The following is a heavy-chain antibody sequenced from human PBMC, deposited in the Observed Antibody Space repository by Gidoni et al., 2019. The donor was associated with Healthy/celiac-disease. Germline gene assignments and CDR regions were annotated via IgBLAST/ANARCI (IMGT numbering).Heavy chain of an antibody. J-gene: IGHJ4*02. CDR2: ISYDGSNK. CDR3: ARGGYYDSSGYCYY. D-gene: IGHD3-22*01. V-gene: IGHV3-30-3*01. CDR1: GFTFRSYA. Sequence: QVQLVESGGVVVQPGRSLRLSCAASGFTFRSYAMHWVRQAPGKGLEWVAVISYDGSNKYYADAVKGRFTISRDNSKNTLYLQMNSLRAEDTAVYYCARGGYYDSSGYCYYWGQGTLVTVSS.